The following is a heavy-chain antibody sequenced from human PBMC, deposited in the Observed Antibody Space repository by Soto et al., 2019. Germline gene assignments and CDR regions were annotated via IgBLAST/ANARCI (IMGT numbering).Heavy chain of an antibody. CDR2: INSDGSST. CDR3: ARERSDYGSDAFDI. J-gene: IGHJ3*02. V-gene: IGHV3-74*01. Sequence: PGRSLRLSCAASGFTFSSYWMHWVRQAPGKGLVWVSRINSDGSSTSYADSVKGRFTISRDNAKNTLYLQMNSLRAEDTAVYYCARERSDYGSDAFDIWGQGTMVTVSS. CDR1: GFTFSSYW. D-gene: IGHD4-17*01.